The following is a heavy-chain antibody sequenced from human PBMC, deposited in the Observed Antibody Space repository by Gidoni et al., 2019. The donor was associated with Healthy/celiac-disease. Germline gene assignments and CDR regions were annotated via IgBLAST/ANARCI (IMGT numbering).Heavy chain of an antibody. CDR3: ARDLFPYSSGGWFDP. CDR1: GYTFTSYY. D-gene: IGHD3-22*01. V-gene: IGHV1-46*01. CDR2: INPSGGST. Sequence: QVQLVQSGAEVKKPGASVKVSCKASGYTFTSYYMHWVRQAPGQGLEWMGIINPSGGSTSYAQKFQGRVTMTRDTSTSTVYMELSSLRSEDTAVYYCARDLFPYSSGGWFDPWGQGTLVTVSS. J-gene: IGHJ5*02.